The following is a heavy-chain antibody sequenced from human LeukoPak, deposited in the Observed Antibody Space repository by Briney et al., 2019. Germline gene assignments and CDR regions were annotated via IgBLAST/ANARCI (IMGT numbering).Heavy chain of an antibody. D-gene: IGHD3-10*01. CDR1: GFTFSDYY. V-gene: IGHV3-11*04. Sequence: GGSLRLSCAASGFTFSDYYMSWIRQAPGKGLEWVSYISSSGSTIYYADSVKGRFTISRDNSKNTLYLEMNSLRAEDTAVYYCAKDIGSYYDYWGQGILVTVSS. J-gene: IGHJ4*02. CDR3: AKDIGSYYDY. CDR2: ISSSGSTI.